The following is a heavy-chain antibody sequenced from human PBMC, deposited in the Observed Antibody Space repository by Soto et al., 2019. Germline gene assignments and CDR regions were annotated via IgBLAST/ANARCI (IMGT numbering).Heavy chain of an antibody. Sequence: GASVKVSCKGSGYHFSSYGISWVRPAPGQRLEWIGWISAYNGNTNYAQKLQGRVTMTTDTSTSTAYMELRSLRSDDTAVYYCARVAALDSRQKHITMIVVEDWSFDYWGQGTLVTVSS. V-gene: IGHV1-18*01. CDR3: ARVAALDSRQKHITMIVVEDWSFDY. D-gene: IGHD3-22*01. CDR2: ISAYNGNT. CDR1: GYHFSSYG. J-gene: IGHJ4*02.